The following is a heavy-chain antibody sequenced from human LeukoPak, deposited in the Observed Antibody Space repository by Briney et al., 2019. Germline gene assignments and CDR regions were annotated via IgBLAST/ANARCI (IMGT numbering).Heavy chain of an antibody. CDR3: ARDYLSPNPYSYGPKYYYYMDV. V-gene: IGHV3-7*01. D-gene: IGHD5-18*01. Sequence: HPGGSLRLSCAASGFTFSSYWMSWVRQAPGKGLEWVANIEQDGSEKYYVDSVKGRFTISRDNAKNSLYLQMNSLRAEDTAVYYCARDYLSPNPYSYGPKYYYYMDVWGKGTTVTVSS. CDR1: GFTFSSYW. CDR2: IEQDGSEK. J-gene: IGHJ6*03.